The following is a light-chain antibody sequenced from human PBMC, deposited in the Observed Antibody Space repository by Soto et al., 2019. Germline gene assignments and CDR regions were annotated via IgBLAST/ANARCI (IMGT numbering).Light chain of an antibody. CDR2: SNN. J-gene: IGLJ1*01. Sequence: QAVVTQPPSASGTPGQRVTISCSGGTSNIGSNTVSWYQQLPRTAPKLLIYSNNQRPSGVPDRFSGSKSGTSASLAISGLQSEDEADYYCAAWDDSLNGYVFGTGTKVTVL. V-gene: IGLV1-44*01. CDR1: TSNIGSNT. CDR3: AAWDDSLNGYV.